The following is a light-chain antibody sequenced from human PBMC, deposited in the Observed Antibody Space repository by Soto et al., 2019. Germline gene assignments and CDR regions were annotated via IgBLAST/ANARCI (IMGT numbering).Light chain of an antibody. J-gene: IGKJ3*01. CDR2: DAS. CDR1: QDISNY. CDR3: QQYDNLPLT. Sequence: DIQMTQSPSSLSASVGDRFTITCQASQDISNYLNWYQQKPGKAPKLLIYDASNLETGVPSRFSGSGSGTDFTFTISSLQAEDIATYYCQQYDNLPLTFGPGTKVDIK. V-gene: IGKV1-33*01.